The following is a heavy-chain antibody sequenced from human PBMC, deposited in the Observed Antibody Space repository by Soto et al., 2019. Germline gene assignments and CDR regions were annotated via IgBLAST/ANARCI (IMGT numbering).Heavy chain of an antibody. Sequence: GGSLRLSCVASGFTFSSYSMSWVRQAPGEGLQWVSSITSSNTYINYGDKVKGRFAISRDNAKNLLYLQMNSLRAEYMAVYFCARDTNYYASGSGVDFWGQGTLVTVSS. J-gene: IGHJ4*02. CDR1: GFTFSSYS. CDR2: ITSSNTYI. V-gene: IGHV3-21*01. CDR3: ARDTNYYASGSGVDF. D-gene: IGHD3-10*01.